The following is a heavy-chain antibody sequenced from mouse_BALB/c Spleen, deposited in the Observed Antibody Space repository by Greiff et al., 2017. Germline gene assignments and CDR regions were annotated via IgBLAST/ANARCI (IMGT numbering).Heavy chain of an antibody. CDR1: GDSITSGY. CDR3: AREGATMITVRYFDV. V-gene: IGHV3-8*02. J-gene: IGHJ1*01. CDR2: ISYSGST. D-gene: IGHD2-4*01. Sequence: VQLQQSGPSLVKPSQTLSLTCSVTGDSITSGYWNWIRQFPGNKLEYMGYISYSGSTYYNPSLKSRISITRDTSKNQYYLQLNSVTTEDTATYYCAREGATMITVRYFDVWGAGTTVTVSS.